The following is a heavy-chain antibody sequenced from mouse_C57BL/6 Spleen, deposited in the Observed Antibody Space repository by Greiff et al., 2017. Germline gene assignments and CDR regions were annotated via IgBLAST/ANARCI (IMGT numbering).Heavy chain of an antibody. D-gene: IGHD1-1*01. Sequence: QVQLQQSGAELTRPGASVKLSCKASGYTFTSYGIGWVKQRTGHGLEWIGEILPRSGSTNYNEKFKGKATLTADKSSSTAYMELRSLTSEDSAVYFCARLGTTVVATDYWGQGTTLTVSS. CDR1: GYTFTSYG. J-gene: IGHJ2*01. CDR3: ARLGTTVVATDY. CDR2: ILPRSGST. V-gene: IGHV1-81*01.